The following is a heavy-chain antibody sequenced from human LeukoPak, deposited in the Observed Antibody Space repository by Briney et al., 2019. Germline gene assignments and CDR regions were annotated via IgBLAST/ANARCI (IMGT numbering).Heavy chain of an antibody. V-gene: IGHV4-31*03. CDR2: MYYSGSI. Sequence: SEALSLTCTVSGGSISSGGYYWSWIRQHPGKGLEWVGYMYYSGSIYYDPSLKCRVTISVDTSKTQFSLRLRSVTAADTAVYYCARAIRVQPWEGYFDYWGQGTLVTVSS. CDR3: ARAIRVQPWEGYFDY. CDR1: GGSISSGGYY. J-gene: IGHJ4*02. D-gene: IGHD5-18*01.